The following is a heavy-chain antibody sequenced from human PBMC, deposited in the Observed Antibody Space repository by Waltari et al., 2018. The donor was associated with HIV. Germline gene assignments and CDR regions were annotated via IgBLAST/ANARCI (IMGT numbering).Heavy chain of an antibody. Sequence: QVQLQQWGAGLLKPSETLSLTCAVYGGSFSGYYWSWIRQPPGKGLEWIGEINHSGSTNYNPSLKSRVTISVDTSKNQFSLKLSSVTAADTAVYYCARFRKWPSRYYYYGMDVWGQGTTVTVSS. CDR2: INHSGST. V-gene: IGHV4-34*01. J-gene: IGHJ6*02. CDR3: ARFRKWPSRYYYYGMDV. CDR1: GGSFSGYY. D-gene: IGHD5-12*01.